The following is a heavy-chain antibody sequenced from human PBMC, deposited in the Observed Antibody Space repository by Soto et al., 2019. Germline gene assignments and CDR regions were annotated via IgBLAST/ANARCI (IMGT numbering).Heavy chain of an antibody. J-gene: IGHJ4*02. V-gene: IGHV1-69*12. CDR1: GGTFSNYA. CDR2: IILPFGTT. CDR3: AGGPDFEGHFDS. Sequence: QVRLEQSEAEVKKPGSSVKVSCKASGGTFSNYAISWVRQAPGQGLEWMGVIILPFGTTNYAQTFQGRVTMTAEESMSTDNRELSGLRSEDTAVYYYAGGPDFEGHFDSWGQGNLVTVSS.